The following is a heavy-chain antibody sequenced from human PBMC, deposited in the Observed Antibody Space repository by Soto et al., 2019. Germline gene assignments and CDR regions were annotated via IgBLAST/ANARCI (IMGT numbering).Heavy chain of an antibody. V-gene: IGHV4-59*01. D-gene: IGHD2-21*02. CDR1: GGSTSSNF. CDR2: FYYTGST. J-gene: IGHJ6*02. Sequence: QVQLQESGPGLVKPSETLSLTCTVSGGSTSSNFWSWIRQPPRKGLEWIGNFYYTGSTNYNASLKSRVTISVDTSKNQFSLKLSSVTAADTAVYYCARLQRTVTAYYYYYDMDVWGQGTTVTVSS. CDR3: ARLQRTVTAYYYYYDMDV.